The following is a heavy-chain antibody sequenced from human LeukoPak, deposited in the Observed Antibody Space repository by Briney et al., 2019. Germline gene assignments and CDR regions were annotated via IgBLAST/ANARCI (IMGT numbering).Heavy chain of an antibody. CDR1: GFNFSSYW. CDR2: IKQDGSEK. CDR3: GRVVYGGSYHVGESDY. J-gene: IGHJ4*02. Sequence: PGGPLTLSCAASGFNFSSYWMSWVRQAPGKGLEWVANIKQDGSEKYYVDSVKGRFTISRDHAKNSLYLQMNSLRAEDTAVYYCGRVVYGGSYHVGESDYWGQGTLVPVSS. V-gene: IGHV3-7*01. D-gene: IGHD1-26*01.